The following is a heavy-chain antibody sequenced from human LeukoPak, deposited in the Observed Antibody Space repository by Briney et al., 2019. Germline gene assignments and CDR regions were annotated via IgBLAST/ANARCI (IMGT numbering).Heavy chain of an antibody. J-gene: IGHJ4*02. CDR2: IRGDGRTT. CDR3: VKDAVAGTWLHY. V-gene: IGHV3-43*02. D-gene: IGHD6-19*01. CDR1: GFTFGDYA. Sequence: HPGGSLRLSCAASGFTFGDYAMPWVRQAPGKGLEWVSLIRGDGRTTSYAGSVKGRFTISRDNSKNSLYLQMSSLSGEDTAMYYCVKDAVAGTWLHYWGQGTLVTVSS.